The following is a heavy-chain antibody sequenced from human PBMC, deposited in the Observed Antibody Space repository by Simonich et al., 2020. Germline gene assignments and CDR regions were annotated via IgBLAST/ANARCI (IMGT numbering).Heavy chain of an antibody. V-gene: IGHV4-59*01. CDR2: IYYSVST. CDR1: GGSTSSYY. Sequence: GPGLVKPSETLSLTCTVSGGSTSSYYWSWIRQPTGKGLEWIGYIYYSVSTNYNPSLKSRFTISVDTSKNQFSLKLSSVTAADTAVYYCAREDSDAFDIWGQGTMVTVSS. CDR3: AREDSDAFDI. J-gene: IGHJ3*02.